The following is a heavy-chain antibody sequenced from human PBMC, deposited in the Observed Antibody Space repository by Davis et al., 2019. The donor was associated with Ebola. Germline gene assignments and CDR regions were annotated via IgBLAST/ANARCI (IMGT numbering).Heavy chain of an antibody. CDR2: ISYDGSNK. CDR1: GFTFSSYG. V-gene: IGHV3-30*18. CDR3: AKDTSNIWFDI. D-gene: IGHD1-26*01. J-gene: IGHJ3*02. Sequence: PGGSLRLSCAASGFTFSSYGMHWVRQAPGKGLEWVAVISYDGSNKYYADSVKGRFTISRDNSKNTLYLQMNSLRAEDTAIYYCAKDTSNIWFDIWGQGTNVTVSS.